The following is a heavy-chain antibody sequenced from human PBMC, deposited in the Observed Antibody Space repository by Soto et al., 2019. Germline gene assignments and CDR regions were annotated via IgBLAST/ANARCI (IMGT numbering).Heavy chain of an antibody. CDR3: AKTLVRGVLRPFDV. D-gene: IGHD3-10*01. CDR1: GDSVSSNSAA. J-gene: IGHJ3*01. Sequence: QVQLRQSGPGLMKPSQTLSLTCAISGDSVSSNSAAWNWIRQSPSRGLEWLGRTYYESEWYYDYPVAVKGRITISPDTSRNQFDLKLPAVTPEDTAVYYCAKTLVRGVLRPFDVWGQGTPVTVSS. V-gene: IGHV6-1*01. CDR2: TYYESEWYY.